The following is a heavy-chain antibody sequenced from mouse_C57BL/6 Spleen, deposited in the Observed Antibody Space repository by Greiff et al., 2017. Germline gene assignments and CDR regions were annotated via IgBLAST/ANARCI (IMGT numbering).Heavy chain of an antibody. CDR2: IYPGDGDT. CDR3: ARRLRLWYFDV. D-gene: IGHD1-2*01. V-gene: IGHV1-82*01. CDR1: GYAFSSSW. Sequence: QVQLQQSGPELVKPGASVKISCKASGYAFSSSWMNWVKQRHGKGLEWIGRIYPGDGDTNYNGKFKGKATLTADKSSSTAYMQLSSLTSEDSAVYFWARRLRLWYFDVWGTGTTVTVSS. J-gene: IGHJ1*03.